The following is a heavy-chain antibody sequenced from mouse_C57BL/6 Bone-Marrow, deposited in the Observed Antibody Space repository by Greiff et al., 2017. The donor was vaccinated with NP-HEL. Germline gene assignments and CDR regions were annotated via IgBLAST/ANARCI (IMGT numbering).Heavy chain of an antibody. Sequence: EVKLEESGGGLVKPGGSLKLSCAASGFTFSSYAMSWVRQTPEKRLEWVATISDGGSYTYYPDNVKGRFTISRDNAKNNLYLQMSHLKSEDTAMYYCARLGQWYFDVWGTGTTVTVSS. CDR2: ISDGGSYT. CDR1: GFTFSSYA. J-gene: IGHJ1*03. D-gene: IGHD3-3*01. CDR3: ARLGQWYFDV. V-gene: IGHV5-4*03.